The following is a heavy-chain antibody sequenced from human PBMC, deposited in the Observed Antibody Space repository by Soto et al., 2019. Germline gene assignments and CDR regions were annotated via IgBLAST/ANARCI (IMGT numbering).Heavy chain of an antibody. CDR3: ARGYTSSLTFDY. J-gene: IGHJ4*02. CDR2: INWNGGSA. D-gene: IGHD6-13*01. CDR1: GFTFDDYG. Sequence: PGGSLRLSCAASGFTFDDYGMGWVRQAPGKGLEWVSGINWNGGSAGYADSVKGRFTISRDNAKNSLYLQMNSLRAEDTALYYCARGYTSSLTFDYWGQGTLVTVSS. V-gene: IGHV3-20*04.